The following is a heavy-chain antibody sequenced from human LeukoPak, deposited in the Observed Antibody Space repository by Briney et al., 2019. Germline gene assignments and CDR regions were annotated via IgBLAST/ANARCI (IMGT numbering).Heavy chain of an antibody. J-gene: IGHJ4*02. Sequence: GGSLRLSCAASGFTFSSYGMHWVRQAPGKGLEWVAVIRYVGSDKYYADSVKGRFTISRDNSQNTMYLQVNSLRAEDTAVYYCARENDYALDYWGQGTLVTVSS. CDR3: ARENDYALDY. V-gene: IGHV3-30*12. CDR2: IRYVGSDK. CDR1: GFTFSSYG. D-gene: IGHD4-17*01.